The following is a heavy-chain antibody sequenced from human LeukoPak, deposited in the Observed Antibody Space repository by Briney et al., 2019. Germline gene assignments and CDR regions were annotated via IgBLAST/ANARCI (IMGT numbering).Heavy chain of an antibody. CDR3: IRDFRSADL. CDR2: IYVDGRTT. J-gene: IGHJ5*02. V-gene: IGHV3-74*01. Sequence: XXXPPXKGLVWVSRIYVDGRTTNYADSVKGRFTISRDNAKNTVYLEMNSLSVEDTATYYCIRDFRSADLWGQGTLVTVTS.